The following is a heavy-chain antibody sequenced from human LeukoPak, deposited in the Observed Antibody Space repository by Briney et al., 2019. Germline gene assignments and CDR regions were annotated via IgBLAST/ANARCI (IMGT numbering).Heavy chain of an antibody. CDR2: TRNKAYSYTT. J-gene: IGHJ4*02. V-gene: IGHV3-72*01. CDR1: GFTFSDHY. Sequence: PGRSLRLSCAASGFTFSDHYIDWVRQAPGKGLEWVGRTRNKAYSYTTEYAASFKGRFTISRDDSKNSVYLQMDSLKTDDTAVYYCARRFNGNNGHLDYWGQGTLVTVSS. CDR3: ARRFNGNNGHLDY. D-gene: IGHD2-8*01.